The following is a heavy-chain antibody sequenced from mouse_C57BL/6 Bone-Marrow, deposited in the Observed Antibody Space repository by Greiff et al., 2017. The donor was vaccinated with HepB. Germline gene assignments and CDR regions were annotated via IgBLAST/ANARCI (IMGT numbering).Heavy chain of an antibody. CDR1: GYTFTDYY. D-gene: IGHD1-1*01. V-gene: IGHV1-19*01. CDR3: ARRVGDF. CDR2: INPYNGGT. J-gene: IGHJ4*01. Sequence: EVQLQESGPVLVKPGASVKMSCKASGYTFTDYYMNWVKQSHGKSLEWIGVINPYNGGTSYNEKFKGKATLTVDKSSSTAYMQLSSLTSEDSAVYYCARRVGDFWGRGTSITVSA.